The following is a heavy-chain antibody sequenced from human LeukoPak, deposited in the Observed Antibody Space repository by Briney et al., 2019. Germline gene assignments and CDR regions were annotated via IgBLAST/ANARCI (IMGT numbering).Heavy chain of an antibody. CDR2: INSDGSTT. CDR1: GFSFSSYW. CDR3: ARRSSGSPPYYFDS. V-gene: IGHV3-74*01. J-gene: IGHJ4*02. D-gene: IGHD1-26*01. Sequence: GGSLRLSCAASGFSFSSYWMHWVRQAPGKGLVWVARINSDGSTTNYADYVKGRFTISRDNAKNTLYLQMNSLRAEDTAVYYCARRSSGSPPYYFDSWGQGTLVTVSS.